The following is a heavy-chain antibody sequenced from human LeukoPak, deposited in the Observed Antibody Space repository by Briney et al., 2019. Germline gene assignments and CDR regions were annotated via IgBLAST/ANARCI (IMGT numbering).Heavy chain of an antibody. V-gene: IGHV1-2*02. CDR2: INPNSGGT. CDR3: ARGRRIAAAGTRYWFDP. CDR1: GYTFTGYY. D-gene: IGHD6-13*01. J-gene: IGHJ5*02. Sequence: GASVKVSCKASGYTFTGYYMHWVRQAPRQGLEWMGWINPNSGGTNYAQKFQGRATMTRDTSISTAYMELSRLRSDGTAVYYCARGRRIAAAGTRYWFDPWGQGTLVTVSS.